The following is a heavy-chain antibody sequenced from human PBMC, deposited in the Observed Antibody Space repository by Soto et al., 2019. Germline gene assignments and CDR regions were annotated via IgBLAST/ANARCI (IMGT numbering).Heavy chain of an antibody. V-gene: IGHV4-30-4*02. Sequence: PSETLSLTCTVSGGSISNVNDCWSWIRQSPDKGLEWIGHIYDGGSTYNNTSLKSRVTISVDTSKNQFSLKLSSVTAADTAVYYCARRYAGNFDYWGQGTLVTVSS. D-gene: IGHD2-8*01. CDR3: ARRYAGNFDY. CDR1: GGSISNVNDC. CDR2: IYDGGST. J-gene: IGHJ4*02.